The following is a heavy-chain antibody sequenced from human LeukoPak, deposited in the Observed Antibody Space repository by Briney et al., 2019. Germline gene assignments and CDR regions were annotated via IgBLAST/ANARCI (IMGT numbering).Heavy chain of an antibody. Sequence: GGSLRLSCAASGFTFSSYALSWVRQAPGKGLEWVAVISYDGSNKYYADSVKGRFTISRDNSKNTLYLQMNSLRAEDTAVYYCARAIAVAGTYWGQGTLVTVSS. J-gene: IGHJ4*02. D-gene: IGHD6-19*01. CDR1: GFTFSSYA. CDR2: ISYDGSNK. CDR3: ARAIAVAGTY. V-gene: IGHV3-30-3*01.